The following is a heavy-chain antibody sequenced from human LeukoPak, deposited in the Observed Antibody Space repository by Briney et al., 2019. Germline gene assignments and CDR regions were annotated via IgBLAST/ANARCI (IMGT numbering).Heavy chain of an antibody. CDR2: IIGSGGTT. V-gene: IGHV3-23*01. Sequence: GGSLRLSCAASGFTFSSFAMSWVRQAPGKGLEWVSGIIGSGGTTFYADSVKGRFTISRDNSKNTLYLQMNSLRAEDTAVYYCAKDSFTIRDYWFDPWGQGTLVTVSS. D-gene: IGHD3-10*01. CDR3: AKDSFTIRDYWFDP. J-gene: IGHJ5*02. CDR1: GFTFSSFA.